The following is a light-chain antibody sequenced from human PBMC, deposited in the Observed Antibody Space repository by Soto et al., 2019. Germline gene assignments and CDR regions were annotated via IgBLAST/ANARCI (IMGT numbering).Light chain of an antibody. V-gene: IGLV2-14*03. Sequence: QYALTQPASVSGSPGQSITISCTGTSSDIGSHDHVFWYQQHPNKAPRLLIFDVSNRPSGISNRFSGSKSGNTASLTISGLQTEDEADYHCSSYAGANTLLFGGGTKLTVL. CDR2: DVS. CDR3: SSYAGANTLL. CDR1: SSDIGSHDH. J-gene: IGLJ3*02.